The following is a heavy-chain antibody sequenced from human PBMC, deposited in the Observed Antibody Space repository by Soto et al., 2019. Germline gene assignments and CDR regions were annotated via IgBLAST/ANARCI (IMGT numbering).Heavy chain of an antibody. Sequence: ASVKVSCKASGYTFTSYAMHWVRQAPGQRLEWMGWINPRTANTNYAQKFQGRVTITTDESTSTAYMELSSLRSEDTAVYYCAREGLVLVPTTVNSDYYYYAMDVWGQGTTVTVSS. D-gene: IGHD3-3*02. CDR3: AREGLVLVPTTVNSDYYYYAMDV. CDR2: INPRTANT. V-gene: IGHV1-3*01. CDR1: GYTFTSYA. J-gene: IGHJ6*02.